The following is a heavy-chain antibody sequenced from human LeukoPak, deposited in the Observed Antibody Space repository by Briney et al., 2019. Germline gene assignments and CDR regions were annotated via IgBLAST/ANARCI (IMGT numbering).Heavy chain of an antibody. CDR3: ARHRGKNYYFDY. V-gene: IGHV4-39*01. CDR1: GGSISSSSYY. Sequence: SETLSLTCTVSGGSISSSSYYWGWIRQPPGKGLEWIGSIYYSGSTYYNPSLKSRVTISVDTSKNQFSLKLSSVTAADTAVYYCARHRGKNYYFDYWGQGTLVTVSS. J-gene: IGHJ4*02. CDR2: IYYSGST.